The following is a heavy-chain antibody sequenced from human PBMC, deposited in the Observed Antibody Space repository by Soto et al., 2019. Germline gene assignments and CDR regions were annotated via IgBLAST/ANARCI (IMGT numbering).Heavy chain of an antibody. D-gene: IGHD1-26*01. CDR2: NNPHLGRT. CDR1: RDRVTRYY. J-gene: IGHJ5*02. CDR3: SPSSGGNLRIIIEGSNWFAP. V-gene: IGHV1-46*01. Sequence: VSVKVSCKAPRDRVTRYYIYWLRLAPGHGLEWMGVNNPHLGRTAYAQKPKGRDTLPKDTSPSTVSLELSSLMSEHRLLYHCSPSSGGNLRIIIEGSNWFAPWGQGTLVTVSS.